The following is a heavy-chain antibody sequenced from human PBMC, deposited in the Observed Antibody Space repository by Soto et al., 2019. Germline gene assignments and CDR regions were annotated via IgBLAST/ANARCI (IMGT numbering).Heavy chain of an antibody. D-gene: IGHD4-17*01. CDR1: GYTFTSYY. J-gene: IGHJ6*02. CDR2: INPSGGST. Sequence: ASVKVSCKASGYTFTSYYMHWVRQAPGQGLEWMGIINPSGGSTSYAQKFQGKVTMTRDTSTSTAYMELRSLRSDDTAVYYCARDYPATVGVVEYYYGMDVWGQGTTVTVSS. CDR3: ARDYPATVGVVEYYYGMDV. V-gene: IGHV1-46*01.